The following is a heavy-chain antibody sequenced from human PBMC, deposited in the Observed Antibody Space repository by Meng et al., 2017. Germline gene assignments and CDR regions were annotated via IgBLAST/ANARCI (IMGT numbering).Heavy chain of an antibody. CDR2: ISSSGSTI. Sequence: QVELVEAGGGLVKPGGSLRLSCAASGFTFSDYYMSWIRQAPGKGLEWVSYISSSGSTIYYADSVKGRFTISRDNAKNSLYLQMNSLRAEDTAVYYCARQGYCSSTSCYGPDYWGQGTLVTVSS. CDR1: GFTFSDYY. J-gene: IGHJ4*02. D-gene: IGHD2-2*01. CDR3: ARQGYCSSTSCYGPDY. V-gene: IGHV3-11*01.